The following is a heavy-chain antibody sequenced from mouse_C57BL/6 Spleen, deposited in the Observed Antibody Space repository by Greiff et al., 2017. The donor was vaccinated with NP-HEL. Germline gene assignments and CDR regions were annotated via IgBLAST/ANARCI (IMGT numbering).Heavy chain of an antibody. CDR1: GFTFSSYA. J-gene: IGHJ4*01. CDR3: TRGLRYAYAMDY. V-gene: IGHV5-9-1*02. CDR2: ISSGGDYI. D-gene: IGHD1-1*01. Sequence: EVHLVESGEGLVKPGGSLKLSCAASGFTFSSYAMSWVRQTPEKRLEWVAYISSGGDYIYYADTVKGRFTISRDNARNTLYLQMSSLKSEDTAMYYCTRGLRYAYAMDYWGQGTSVTVSS.